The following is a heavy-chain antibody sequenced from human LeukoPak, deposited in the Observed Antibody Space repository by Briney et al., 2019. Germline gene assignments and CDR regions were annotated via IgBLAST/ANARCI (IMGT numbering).Heavy chain of an antibody. CDR1: GFIFSNYA. CDR2: ISGSGGST. CDR3: AKDGYGTHDY. V-gene: IGHV3-23*01. Sequence: GGSLRLSCAASGFIFSNYAMSWVRQAPGKGLEWVSAISGSGGSTYHADSVKGRFTISRDNSKNTLYLQMKSLRAEDTAVYYCAKDGYGTHDYWGQGTLVTVSS. D-gene: IGHD1-1*01. J-gene: IGHJ4*02.